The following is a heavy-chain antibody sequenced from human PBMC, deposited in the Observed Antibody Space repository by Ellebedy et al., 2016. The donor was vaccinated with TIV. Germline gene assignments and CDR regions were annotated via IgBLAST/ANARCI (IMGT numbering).Heavy chain of an antibody. CDR1: GGTFSSYA. D-gene: IGHD3-16*02. J-gene: IGHJ6*02. CDR2: IIPIFGTA. Sequence: SVKVSXXASGGTFSSYAISWVRQAPGQGLEWMGGIIPIFGTANYAQKFQGRVTITADESTSTAYMELSSLRSEDTAVYYCASNLMITFGGVIVQSGRPALYYGMDVWGQGTTVTVSS. CDR3: ASNLMITFGGVIVQSGRPALYYGMDV. V-gene: IGHV1-69*13.